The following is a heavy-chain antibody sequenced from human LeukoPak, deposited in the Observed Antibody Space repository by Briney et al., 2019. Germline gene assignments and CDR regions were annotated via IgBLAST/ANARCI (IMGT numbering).Heavy chain of an antibody. CDR3: ARGPYCSGGSCHFDY. Sequence: SGTLSLTCAVSGGSISSSNWWIWVRQPPGKGLEWIGEINHSGSTNYNPSLKSRVTISVDKSKNQFSLKLTSVTAADTAVYYCARGPYCSGGSCHFDYWGQGTLVTVSS. CDR2: INHSGST. J-gene: IGHJ4*02. CDR1: GGSISSSNW. V-gene: IGHV4-4*02. D-gene: IGHD2-15*01.